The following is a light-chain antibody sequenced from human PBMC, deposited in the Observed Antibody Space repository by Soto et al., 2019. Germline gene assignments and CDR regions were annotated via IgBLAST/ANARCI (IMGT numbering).Light chain of an antibody. CDR2: GAA. J-gene: IGKJ5*01. Sequence: EIVMTQSPATLSVSPGDRATLSCRASQSVSSDLAWYQQKPGQAPRLLMFGAAIRATGIPARFNGSGSGTEFTLTISSLQSEDFAVYYCQQYNSWPPITFGQGTRLEIK. V-gene: IGKV3-15*01. CDR3: QQYNSWPPIT. CDR1: QSVSSD.